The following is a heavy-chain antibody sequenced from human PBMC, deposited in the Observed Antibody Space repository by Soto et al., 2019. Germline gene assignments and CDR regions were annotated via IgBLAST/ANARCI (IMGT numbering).Heavy chain of an antibody. J-gene: IGHJ5*01. Sequence: QVQLQESGTGLVKLSETLCLTCTVSGGSISSYYWSWIRQPQGKGLEWIGFIFYSGSTSYNPSLKSRVTISIDTSEYQFSLKLNSVTAADTAVYYCASMIGDPVLSFDSWGQGTLVAVSS. CDR1: GGSISSYY. V-gene: IGHV4-59*01. D-gene: IGHD3-10*02. CDR2: IFYSGST. CDR3: ASMIGDPVLSFDS.